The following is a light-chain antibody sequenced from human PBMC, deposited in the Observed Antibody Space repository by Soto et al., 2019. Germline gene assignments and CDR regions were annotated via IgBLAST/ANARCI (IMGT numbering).Light chain of an antibody. CDR1: SSDVGGYNY. CDR3: CSYAGSYVV. CDR2: DVS. J-gene: IGLJ1*01. V-gene: IGLV2-11*01. Sequence: VLTQPRSVSGSPGQSVTISCTGTSSDVGGYNYVSWYQQHPGKAPKLMIYDVSKRPSGVPDRFSGSKSGNTASLTISGLQAEDEADYYCCSYAGSYVVFGTGTKVTVL.